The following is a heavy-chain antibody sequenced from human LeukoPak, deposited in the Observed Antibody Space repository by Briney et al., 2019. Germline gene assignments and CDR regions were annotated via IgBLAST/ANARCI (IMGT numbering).Heavy chain of an antibody. CDR1: GFTFSSYG. CDR3: AKVGDFWSGYLDY. Sequence: GGSLRLSCAASGFTFSSYGMHWVRQAPGKGLEWVAFIRYDGSNKYYADSVKGRFTISRDNSKSTLYLQMNSLRAEDTAVYYCAKVGDFWSGYLDYWGQGTLVTVSS. CDR2: IRYDGSNK. J-gene: IGHJ4*02. D-gene: IGHD3-3*01. V-gene: IGHV3-30*02.